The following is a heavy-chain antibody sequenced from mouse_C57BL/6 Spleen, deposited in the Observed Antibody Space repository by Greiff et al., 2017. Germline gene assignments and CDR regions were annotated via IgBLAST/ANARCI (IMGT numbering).Heavy chain of an antibody. CDR2: IWSGGST. Sequence: QVQLQQSGPGLVQPSQSLSITCTASGFSLTSYGVHWVRQSPGQGLEWLGVIWSGGSTDYYAAFISRLSISKDNSKSQAFFKMNSLQANDTAIYDCAKNTVRKVHYAMDYWGQGTSVTVSS. CDR1: GFSLTSYG. J-gene: IGHJ4*01. CDR3: AKNTVRKVHYAMDY. V-gene: IGHV2-4*01. D-gene: IGHD1-3*01.